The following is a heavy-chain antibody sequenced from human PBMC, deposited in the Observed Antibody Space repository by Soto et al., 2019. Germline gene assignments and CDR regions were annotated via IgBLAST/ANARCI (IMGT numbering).Heavy chain of an antibody. V-gene: IGHV3-53*01. J-gene: IGHJ4*02. CDR2: IYSGGST. Sequence: QPGGSLRLSCAASGFTVSSNHVTWVRQAPGKGLEWVSLIYSGGSTYYADSVEGRFTISRDNSKNTLYLQMNSLKTEDTAVYYCTTTVGATPLFDYWGQGTLVTVSS. CDR1: GFTVSSNH. CDR3: TTTVGATPLFDY. D-gene: IGHD1-26*01.